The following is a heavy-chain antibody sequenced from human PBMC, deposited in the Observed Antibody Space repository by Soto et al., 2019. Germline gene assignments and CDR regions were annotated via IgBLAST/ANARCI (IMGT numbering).Heavy chain of an antibody. CDR3: GTVRASWYIDY. V-gene: IGHV4-30-4*01. Sequence: SETLSLTCTVSGGSISSGDYYWRWIRQPPGKGLEWIGYIYYSGTTYYNPSLKSRLSISADTCKNQISLELKSVTVADTAVYYCGTVRASWYIDYWGQGTLVTVSS. CDR1: GGSISSGDYY. CDR2: IYYSGTT. J-gene: IGHJ4*02. D-gene: IGHD2-2*01.